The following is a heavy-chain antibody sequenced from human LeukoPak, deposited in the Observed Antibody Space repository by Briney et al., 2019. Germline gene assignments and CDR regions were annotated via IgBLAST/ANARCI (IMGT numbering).Heavy chain of an antibody. V-gene: IGHV3-33*01. J-gene: IGHJ4*02. CDR1: GFAFNTYA. CDR3: AREIFSSGSYPDF. Sequence: GRSLRLSCAASGFAFNTYAMHWVRQAPGQGLEWVALIWHDGSHKFYSNSVRGQFTISRDNSKNTVSLQMNNLRPEDTAVYYCAREIFSSGSYPDFWGQGTLVTVSS. CDR2: IWHDGSHK. D-gene: IGHD3-10*01.